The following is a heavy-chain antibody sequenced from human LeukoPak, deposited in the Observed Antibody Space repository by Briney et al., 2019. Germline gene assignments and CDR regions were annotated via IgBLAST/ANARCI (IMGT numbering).Heavy chain of an antibody. CDR3: ACSGVTLGWGNFDN. CDR2: IYHSGDT. Sequence: SETLSLTCTVSGGSVTTSYYWGWIRQPPGKRLGWIGSIYHSGDTYYNPSLNSRATISVDTSKNQFSLKLSSVTTADTAVYYCACSGVTLGWGNFDNWGQGTLGTVSP. CDR1: GGSVTTSYY. D-gene: IGHD7-27*01. J-gene: IGHJ4*02. V-gene: IGHV4-39*01.